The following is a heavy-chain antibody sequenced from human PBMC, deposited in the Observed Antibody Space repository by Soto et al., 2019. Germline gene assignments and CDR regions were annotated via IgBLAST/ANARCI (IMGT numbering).Heavy chain of an antibody. Sequence: PGGSLRLSCAASGFTFSSYAMSWVRQAPGKGLEWVSAISGSGGSTYYADSVKGRFTISRDNSKNTLYLQMNSLRAEDTAVYYCAKWIGFDWFPGAFDYWGQGTLVTVSS. CDR1: GFTFSSYA. D-gene: IGHD3-9*01. J-gene: IGHJ4*02. CDR3: AKWIGFDWFPGAFDY. V-gene: IGHV3-23*01. CDR2: ISGSGGST.